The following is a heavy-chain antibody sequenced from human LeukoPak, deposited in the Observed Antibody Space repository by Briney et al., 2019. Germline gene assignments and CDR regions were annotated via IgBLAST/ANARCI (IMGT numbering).Heavy chain of an antibody. J-gene: IGHJ4*02. CDR2: IYHSGST. D-gene: IGHD3-10*01. Sequence: PSETLSLTCAVSGYSISSGYYWGWIRQPPGKGLEWIGSIYHSGSTYYNPSLKSRVTISVDTSKNQFSLKLSSVTAADTAVYYCARGGSGSYYDYYFDYRGQGTLVTVSS. CDR3: ARGGSGSYYDYYFDY. V-gene: IGHV4-38-2*01. CDR1: GYSISSGYY.